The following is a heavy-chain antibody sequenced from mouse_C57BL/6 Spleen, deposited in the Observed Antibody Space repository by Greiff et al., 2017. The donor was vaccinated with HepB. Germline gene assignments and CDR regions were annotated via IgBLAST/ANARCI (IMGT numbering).Heavy chain of an antibody. V-gene: IGHV1-55*01. J-gene: IGHJ3*01. CDR3: AREEGGYYSWFAY. CDR1: GYTFTSYW. D-gene: IGHD2-3*01. CDR2: IYPGSGST. Sequence: QVQLQQPGAELVKPGASVKMSCKASGYTFTSYWITWVKQRPGQGLEWIGDIYPGSGSTNYNEKFKSKATLTVDTSSSTAYMQLSSLTPEDSAVYYCAREEGGYYSWFAYWGQGTLVTVSA.